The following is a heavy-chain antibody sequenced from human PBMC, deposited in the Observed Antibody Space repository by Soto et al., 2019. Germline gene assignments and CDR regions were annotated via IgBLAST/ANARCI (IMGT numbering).Heavy chain of an antibody. D-gene: IGHD2-2*01. V-gene: IGHV1-3*01. CDR3: ARETGVVPAVWFVP. CDR2: INAGNGNT. CDR1: GYTFTSYA. Sequence: QVQLVQSGAEVKKPGASVKVSCKASGYTFTSYAMHWVRQAPGQRLEWMGWINAGNGNTKYSQKFQGRVTITRDTSASTAYMELSSLRSEDTAVYYCARETGVVPAVWFVPLGQGNLFTVSS. J-gene: IGHJ5*02.